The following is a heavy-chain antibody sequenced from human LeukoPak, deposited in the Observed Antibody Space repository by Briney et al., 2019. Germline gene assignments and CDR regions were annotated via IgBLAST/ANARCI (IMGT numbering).Heavy chain of an antibody. D-gene: IGHD3-3*01. CDR1: GFTFSSYA. CDR2: IRGSGGST. Sequence: GGSLRLSCAASGFTFSSYAMSWVRQTPGKGLEWVSAIRGSGGSTYYADSVKGRFTISRDNSKNTLYLQMNSLRAEDTAVYYCAKVPYYDFWSGPDYWGQGTLVTASS. V-gene: IGHV3-23*01. J-gene: IGHJ4*02. CDR3: AKVPYYDFWSGPDY.